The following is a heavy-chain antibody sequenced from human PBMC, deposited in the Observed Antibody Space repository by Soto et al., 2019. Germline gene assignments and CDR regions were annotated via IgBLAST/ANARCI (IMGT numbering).Heavy chain of an antibody. CDR3: AKTTADYGDYDQYGMDV. Sequence: LRLSCAASGFTFSSYGMHWVRQAPGKGLEWVAVISYDGSNKYYADSVKGRFTISRDNSKNTLYLQMNSLRAEDTAVYYCAKTTADYGDYDQYGMDVWGQGTTVTVSS. V-gene: IGHV3-30*18. J-gene: IGHJ6*02. D-gene: IGHD4-17*01. CDR1: GFTFSSYG. CDR2: ISYDGSNK.